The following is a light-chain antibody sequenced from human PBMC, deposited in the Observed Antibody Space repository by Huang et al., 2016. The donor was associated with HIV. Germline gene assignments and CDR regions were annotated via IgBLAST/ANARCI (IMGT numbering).Light chain of an antibody. CDR2: ELS. J-gene: IGKJ2*01. CDR3: MQGLYSPYT. CDR1: QSLLHSNRKTY. Sequence: DIVMTQTPLPLSVTPGQPASISCKSSQSLLHSNRKTYLYWYLQKPGQSPQLLMYELSRRFSGVSDRFTGSGSTTDFTLKISRVEAEGVGVYYCMQGLYSPYTFAQGTKLEIK. V-gene: IGKV2-29*02.